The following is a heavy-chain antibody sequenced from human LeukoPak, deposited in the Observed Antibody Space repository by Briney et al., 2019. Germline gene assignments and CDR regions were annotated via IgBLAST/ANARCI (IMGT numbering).Heavy chain of an antibody. CDR3: ARGDYYDILTGPDP. D-gene: IGHD3-9*01. CDR1: GGTFSSYA. V-gene: IGHV1-69*13. Sequence: SVKVSCKASGGTFSSYAISWVRQAPGQGLEWMGGIIPIFGTANYAQKFQGRVTITADESTSTAYMELSSLRSEDTAVYYCARGDYYDILTGPDPWGQGTLVTVSS. CDR2: IIPIFGTA. J-gene: IGHJ5*02.